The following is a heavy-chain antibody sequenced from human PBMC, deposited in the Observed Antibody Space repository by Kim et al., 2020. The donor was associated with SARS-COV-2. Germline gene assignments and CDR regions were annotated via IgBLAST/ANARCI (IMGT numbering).Heavy chain of an antibody. Sequence: GESLKISCKGSGYRFTSFWIGWVRQRPGKGLEWLGIIFPADSDIRYSPSSQGQVTIPADKSISTAYLQWSRLKASDTAMYYCARQGGGHYYFDAVDIWGQGTMVSVSS. CDR1: GYRFTSFW. CDR2: IFPADSDI. V-gene: IGHV5-51*01. CDR3: ARQGGGHYYFDAVDI. D-gene: IGHD2-21*02. J-gene: IGHJ3*02.